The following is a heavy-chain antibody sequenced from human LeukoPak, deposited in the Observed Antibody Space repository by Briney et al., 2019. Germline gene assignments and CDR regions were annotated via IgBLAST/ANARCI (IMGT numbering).Heavy chain of an antibody. Sequence: GALRLSCAAFGFTFSSYAMHWVRQAPGKGLEWVAVISYDGSNKYYADSVKGRFTISRDNSKNTLYLQMNSLRAEDTAVYYCARDRVENGPPDYWGQGTLVTVSS. CDR2: ISYDGSNK. D-gene: IGHD3-10*01. CDR1: GFTFSSYA. CDR3: ARDRVENGPPDY. J-gene: IGHJ4*02. V-gene: IGHV3-30*04.